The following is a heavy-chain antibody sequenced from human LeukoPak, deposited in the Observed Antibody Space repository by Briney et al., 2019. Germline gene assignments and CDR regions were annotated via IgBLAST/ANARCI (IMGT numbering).Heavy chain of an antibody. J-gene: IGHJ4*02. V-gene: IGHV4-34*01. CDR2: INHSGST. CDR3: ARVKVPVAVAGMAFDY. Sequence: PSETLSLTCAVHGGSFSGYYWSWIRQPPGKGLEWIGEINHSGSTNYNPSLKSRVTISVDTSKNQFSLKLSSVTAADTAVYYCARVKVPVAVAGMAFDYWGQGTLVTVSS. CDR1: GGSFSGYY. D-gene: IGHD6-19*01.